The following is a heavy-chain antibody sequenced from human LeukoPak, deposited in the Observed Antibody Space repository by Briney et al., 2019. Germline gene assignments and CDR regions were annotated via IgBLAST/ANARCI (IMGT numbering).Heavy chain of an antibody. J-gene: IGHJ4*02. CDR1: GFTFSSYG. Sequence: GGSLRLSCAASGFTFSSYGMHWVRQAPGKGLEWVAVMSYDGSNKYYADSVKGRFTISRDNSKNTLYLQMNSLRAEDTAVYYCAKSMYGSTSCYDYWGQGTLVTVSS. CDR3: AKSMYGSTSCYDY. V-gene: IGHV3-30*18. CDR2: MSYDGSNK. D-gene: IGHD2-2*01.